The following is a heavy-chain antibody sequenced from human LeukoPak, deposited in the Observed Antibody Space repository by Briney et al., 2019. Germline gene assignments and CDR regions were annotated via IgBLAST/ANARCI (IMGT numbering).Heavy chain of an antibody. CDR2: IYPGDSDT. CDR3: ARQAVGATHLVD. D-gene: IGHD1-26*01. CDR1: GFTFSNAW. Sequence: PGESLRLSCAVSGFTFSNAWMTWVRQAPGKGLEWMGIIYPGDSDTRYSPSFQGQVTISADKSISTAYLQWSSLKASDTAMYYCARQAVGATHLVDWGQGTLVTVSS. J-gene: IGHJ4*02. V-gene: IGHV5-51*01.